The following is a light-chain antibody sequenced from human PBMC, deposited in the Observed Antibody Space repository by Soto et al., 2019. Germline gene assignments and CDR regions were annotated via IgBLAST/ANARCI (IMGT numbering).Light chain of an antibody. J-gene: IGKJ1*01. V-gene: IGKV3-11*01. CDR3: QQRSNWPPGWT. Sequence: EIVLTQSPATLSLSPGERATLSCRASQSVSSYLAWYQQKPGQAPRLLIYDASNRATGIPARFSGSWSGTDFTLPISSLGPEHFAVYYCQQRSNWPPGWTFGQGTKVEIK. CDR2: DAS. CDR1: QSVSSY.